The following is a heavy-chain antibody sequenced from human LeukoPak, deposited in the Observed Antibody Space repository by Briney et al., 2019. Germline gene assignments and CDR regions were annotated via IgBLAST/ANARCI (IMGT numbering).Heavy chain of an antibody. CDR2: ISYDGMKK. CDR3: ASSTAVTFDC. CDR1: GLSFSNLA. Sequence: GGSLRLSCAASGLSFSNLAMYWVRQATGKGLEWVAMISYDGMKKRYGDSVRGRFTIARDNSKDTVSLQMTALRDEDTAVYYCASSTAVTFDCWGQGTLVIVSS. V-gene: IGHV3-30*03. D-gene: IGHD4-17*01. J-gene: IGHJ4*02.